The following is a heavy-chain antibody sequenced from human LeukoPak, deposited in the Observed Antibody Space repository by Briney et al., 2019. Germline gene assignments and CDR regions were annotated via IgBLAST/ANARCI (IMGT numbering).Heavy chain of an antibody. V-gene: IGHV1-2*02. J-gene: IGHJ4*02. CDR3: ASEAFCAGGSCNVQRVAS. CDR1: GYTFTAYY. Sequence: ASVKVSCKASGYTFTAYYIHWVRQAPGQGLEWMGWIDTNTGATKYAQKFQGRVTITRDTSTGTAYMELSSLISGDTALYSCASEAFCAGGSCNVQRVASWGPGTLVTVSS. CDR2: IDTNTGAT. D-gene: IGHD2-8*02.